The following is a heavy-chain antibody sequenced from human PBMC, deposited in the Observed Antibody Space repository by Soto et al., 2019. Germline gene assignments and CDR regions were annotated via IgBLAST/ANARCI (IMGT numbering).Heavy chain of an antibody. V-gene: IGHV1-3*01. J-gene: IGHJ4*02. CDR3: ARDSDSSGWYYFDY. D-gene: IGHD6-19*01. CDR2: INAGNGHT. Sequence: ASVKVSCKASGYTFTSYAMHWVRQAPGQRLEWMGWINAGNGHTKYSQKFQGRVTITRDTSASTAYMELSSLRSEDTAVYYCARDSDSSGWYYFDYWRQRTPFTVSS. CDR1: GYTFTSYA.